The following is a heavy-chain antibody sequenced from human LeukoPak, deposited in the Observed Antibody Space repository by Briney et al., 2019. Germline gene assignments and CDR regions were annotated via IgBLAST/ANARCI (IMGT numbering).Heavy chain of an antibody. V-gene: IGHV3-30-3*02. D-gene: IGHD1-20*01. CDR2: ISYGGSNK. Sequence: PGGSLRLSCAASGFTFSSYAMHWVRQAPGKGLEWVAVISYGGSNKYYADSVKGRFTISRDNSKNTLYLQMNSLRGEDRAVYYCAKDEDESITGGNWFDPWGQGTLVTVSS. CDR1: GFTFSSYA. CDR3: AKDEDESITGGNWFDP. J-gene: IGHJ5*02.